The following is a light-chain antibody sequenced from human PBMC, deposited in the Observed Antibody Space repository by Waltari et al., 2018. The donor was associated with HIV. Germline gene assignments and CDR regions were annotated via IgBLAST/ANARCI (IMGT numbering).Light chain of an antibody. CDR3: QSYDSSLSGYV. Sequence: QSVLTQPPSVSGAPGQRVTISCTGSSSTIGAGYDVHWYQQLPGPAPKLPIYGNSNRPSGVPDRFSGSKSGTSASLAITGLQAEDEADYYCQSYDSSLSGYVFGTGTKVTVL. CDR2: GNS. V-gene: IGLV1-40*01. J-gene: IGLJ1*01. CDR1: SSTIGAGYD.